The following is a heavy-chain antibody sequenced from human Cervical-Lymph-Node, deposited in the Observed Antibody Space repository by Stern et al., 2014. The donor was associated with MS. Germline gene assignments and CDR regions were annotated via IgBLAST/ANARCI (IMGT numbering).Heavy chain of an antibody. CDR3: ARGRGGNYRYYFDY. D-gene: IGHD4-23*01. CDR1: GFTFSSYS. Sequence: DVQLVESGGGLVQPGGSLRLSCAASGFTFSSYSMHWVRQAPGKGLEWVAFICSGGSYIYYADSLKGRFTISRDNAKNSLYLQMNSLRAEDTAVYYCARGRGGNYRYYFDYWGQGTLVTVSS. J-gene: IGHJ4*02. V-gene: IGHV3-21*01. CDR2: ICSGGSYI.